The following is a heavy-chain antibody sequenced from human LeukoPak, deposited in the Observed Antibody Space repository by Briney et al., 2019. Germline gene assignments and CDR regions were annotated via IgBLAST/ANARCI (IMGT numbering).Heavy chain of an antibody. D-gene: IGHD2-2*01. J-gene: IGHJ4*02. CDR2: INHSGST. V-gene: IGHV4-34*01. Sequence: PSETLSLTCAVYGGSFSVYYWSWIPQPPGKGLEWIGEINHSGSTNYNPSLKSRVTISVDTSKNQFSLKLSSVTAADTAVYYCARAPLPYCSSTSCNRGYFDYWGQGTLVTVSS. CDR3: ARAPLPYCSSTSCNRGYFDY. CDR1: GGSFSVYY.